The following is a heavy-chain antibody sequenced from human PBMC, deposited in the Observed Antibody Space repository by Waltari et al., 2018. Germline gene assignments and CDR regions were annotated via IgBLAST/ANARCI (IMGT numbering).Heavy chain of an antibody. V-gene: IGHV3-7*01. CDR1: GFTFSSYW. CDR3: ARDGGQWELPASYFDY. J-gene: IGHJ4*02. CDR2: IKQDGSEK. Sequence: EVQLVESGGGLVQPGGSLSLSCAASGFTFSSYWMSWVRQAPGKGREWVANIKQDGSEKYYVDSVKGRFTISRDNAKNSLYLQMNSLRAEDTAVYYCARDGGQWELPASYFDYWGQGTQVTVSS. D-gene: IGHD1-26*01.